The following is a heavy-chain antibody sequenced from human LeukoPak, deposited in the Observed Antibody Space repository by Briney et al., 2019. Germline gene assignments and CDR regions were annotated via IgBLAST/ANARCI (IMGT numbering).Heavy chain of an antibody. V-gene: IGHV1-69*06. J-gene: IGHJ1*01. Sequence: AASVKVSCKASGGTFSSYALSWVRQAPGQGLEWMGGIIPIFGTANYAQKFQGRVTITADKSTSTAYMELSSLRAEDTAVYYCARPSYDSSDYEYFQHWGQGTLVTVSS. D-gene: IGHD3-22*01. CDR2: IIPIFGTA. CDR1: GGTFSSYA. CDR3: ARPSYDSSDYEYFQH.